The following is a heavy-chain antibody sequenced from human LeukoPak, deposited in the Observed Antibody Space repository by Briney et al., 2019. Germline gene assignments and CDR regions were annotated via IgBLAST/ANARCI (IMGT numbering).Heavy chain of an antibody. D-gene: IGHD5-24*01. V-gene: IGHV3-23*01. CDR2: IGASGEST. J-gene: IGHJ3*01. CDR3: AKDIQLST. Sequence: GSLRLSCAASGFTFSVAAMTWVRQAPGKGLEWVSLIGASGESTYYADSVKGRFTTSRDNSKNTLSLQMNSLRVEDTAMYFCAKDIQLSTWGLGTMVTVSS. CDR1: GFTFSVAA.